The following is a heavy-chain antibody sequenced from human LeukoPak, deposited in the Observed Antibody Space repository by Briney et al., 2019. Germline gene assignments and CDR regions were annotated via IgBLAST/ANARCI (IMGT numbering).Heavy chain of an antibody. D-gene: IGHD3-3*01. CDR2: ISRSSRYI. CDR3: ARDVGTRYDFYH. J-gene: IGHJ4*02. Sequence: RGSLRLSCAASGFTFSSYSMNWVRQAPGKGLEWVSSISRSSRYIYYADSVKGRFTISRDNAKNSLYLQMDSLRAEDTAVYYCARDVGTRYDFYHWGQGTLVTVS. CDR1: GFTFSSYS. V-gene: IGHV3-21*01.